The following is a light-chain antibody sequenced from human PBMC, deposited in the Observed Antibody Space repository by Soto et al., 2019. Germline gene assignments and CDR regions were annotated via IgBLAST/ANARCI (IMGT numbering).Light chain of an antibody. CDR1: SSNIGAGYD. CDR3: QSYDSRPHVV. J-gene: IGLJ2*01. CDR2: GNS. Sequence: QSVLTQPPSVSGAPGQRVTISCTGSSSNIGAGYDVHWYQQLPGTAPKLLIYGNSNRPSGVPDRFSGSKSGTSASLAITGLQAEDEAHYYCQSYDSRPHVVFGGGTKVTVL. V-gene: IGLV1-40*01.